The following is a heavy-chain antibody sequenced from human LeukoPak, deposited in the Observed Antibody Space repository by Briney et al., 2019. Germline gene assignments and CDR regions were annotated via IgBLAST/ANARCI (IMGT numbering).Heavy chain of an antibody. V-gene: IGHV3-23*01. D-gene: IGHD6-13*01. CDR3: AKGAGDSSRWYAIFDY. Sequence: GGSLRLSCAASGFTFSSYAMSWVRQAPGKGLEWVSTISGSGGSTYYADSVKGRFTISRDNSKNTLYLQMNSLRAEDTAVYYYAKGAGDSSRWYAIFDYWGQGTLVTVSS. CDR2: ISGSGGST. J-gene: IGHJ4*02. CDR1: GFTFSSYA.